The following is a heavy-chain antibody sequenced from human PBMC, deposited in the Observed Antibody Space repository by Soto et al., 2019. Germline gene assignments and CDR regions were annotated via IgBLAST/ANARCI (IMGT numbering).Heavy chain of an antibody. V-gene: IGHV4-4*02. CDR2: IYHLGGT. CDR1: GDSVRSSNW. Sequence: SETLSLTCAVSGDSVRSSNWWTWVRQSPGKGLEWIGEIYHLGGTNYNPSLKSRVTISVDMAKNQVSLKLSSVTAEDTAVYYCTTDSGYDSPLRYYYGMDVWGQGTTVTVSS. D-gene: IGHD5-12*01. CDR3: TTDSGYDSPLRYYYGMDV. J-gene: IGHJ6*02.